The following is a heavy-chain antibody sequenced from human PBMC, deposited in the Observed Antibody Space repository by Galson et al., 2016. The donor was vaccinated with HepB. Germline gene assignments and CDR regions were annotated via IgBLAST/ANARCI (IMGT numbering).Heavy chain of an antibody. CDR1: GFTFDAYA. CDR3: AKATLSGYYYGMDV. D-gene: IGHD3-10*01. CDR2: ISWNSGRI. V-gene: IGHV3-9*01. Sequence: SLRLSCAASGFTFDAYAMHWVRQAPGKGLEWVSAISWNSGRIGYADSVKGRFTISRDNAKNSLYLQMNSLRGEDTAFYFCAKATLSGYYYGMDVWGQGTTVTVS. J-gene: IGHJ6*02.